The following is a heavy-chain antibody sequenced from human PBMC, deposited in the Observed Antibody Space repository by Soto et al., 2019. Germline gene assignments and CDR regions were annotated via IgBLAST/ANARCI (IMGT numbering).Heavy chain of an antibody. Sequence: GGSLRLSCAASGFTFSSYSMNWVRQAPGKGLEWVSSISSSSSYIYYADSVKGRFTISRDNAKNSLYLQMNSLRAEDTAVYYCARDQRSSGLFDYWGQGTLVTVSS. D-gene: IGHD6-19*01. J-gene: IGHJ4*02. CDR1: GFTFSSYS. CDR3: ARDQRSSGLFDY. CDR2: ISSSSSYI. V-gene: IGHV3-21*01.